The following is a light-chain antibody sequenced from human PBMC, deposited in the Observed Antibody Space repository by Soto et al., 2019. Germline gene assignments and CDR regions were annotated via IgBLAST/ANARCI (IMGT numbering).Light chain of an antibody. CDR1: QSVSSY. Sequence: EFVLTQSPVTLSLSPGERATLSCRASQSVSSYLAWYQQKPGQAPRLLIYDASNRATGIPARFSGSGSGTDFTLTISSLEPEDFAVYYCQQRTDSEITFGPGTRWIS. J-gene: IGKJ3*01. V-gene: IGKV3-11*01. CDR2: DAS. CDR3: QQRTDSEIT.